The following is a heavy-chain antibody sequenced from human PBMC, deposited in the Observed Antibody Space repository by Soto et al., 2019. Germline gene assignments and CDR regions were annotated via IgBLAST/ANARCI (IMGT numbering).Heavy chain of an antibody. J-gene: IGHJ6*02. CDR1: GDSVSSNSAA. CDR2: TYYRSKWYN. D-gene: IGHD3-10*01. CDR3: ARDKGLEFYYGSVSLSSVHHYCGMDF. V-gene: IGHV6-1*01. Sequence: SQTLSLTCAISGDSVSSNSAAWNWIRQSPSRGLEWLGRTYYRSKWYNDYAVSVKSRITINPDTSKNRFSLQLNSVTPEDTAVYYCARDKGLEFYYGSVSLSSVHHYCGMDFWGPAIIVTLSS.